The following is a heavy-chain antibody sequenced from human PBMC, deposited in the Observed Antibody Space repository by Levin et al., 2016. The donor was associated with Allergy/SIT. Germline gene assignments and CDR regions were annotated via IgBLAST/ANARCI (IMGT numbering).Heavy chain of an antibody. V-gene: IGHV3-30*02. CDR1: GFTFSRYG. J-gene: IGHJ3*02. CDR2: IQYRELDK. Sequence: GGSLRLSCAASGFTFSRYGMHWVRQAPGKGLEWVSFIQYRELDKWYSDSVKGRFTISRDDSRDTLDLQMNSLRVEDTAVYYCARDAGGGGPFALDIWGQGTRVTVSS. D-gene: IGHD2-15*01. CDR3: ARDAGGGGPFALDI.